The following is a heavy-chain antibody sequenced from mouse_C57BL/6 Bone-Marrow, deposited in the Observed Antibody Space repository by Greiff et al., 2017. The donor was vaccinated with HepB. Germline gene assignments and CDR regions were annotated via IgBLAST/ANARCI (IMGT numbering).Heavy chain of an antibody. D-gene: IGHD1-1*01. CDR2: INPSSGYT. J-gene: IGHJ2*01. Sequence: QVQLQQSGAELAKPGASVKLSCKASGYTFTSYWMHWVKQRPGQGLEWIGYINPSSGYTKYNQKFKDKATLTADKSSSTAYMQLSSLTYEDSAVYYCAKSAYGSSGDFDYWGQGTTLTVSS. V-gene: IGHV1-7*01. CDR3: AKSAYGSSGDFDY. CDR1: GYTFTSYW.